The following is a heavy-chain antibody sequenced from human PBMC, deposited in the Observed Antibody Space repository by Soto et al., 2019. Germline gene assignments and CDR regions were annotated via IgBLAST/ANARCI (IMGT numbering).Heavy chain of an antibody. J-gene: IGHJ5*02. V-gene: IGHV1-24*01. CDR3: ATGQLGNYFAP. D-gene: IGHD6-6*01. CDR1: GYSLTELS. CDR2: FVPEHGQA. Sequence: GASVKVSCKVSGYSLTELSMHWLRQAPVKGPEWMGCFVPEHGQAIYAQNFQGRVTMTEDTSKDTAYMELSSLTSEDTAVDFCATGQLGNYFAPWGLGTLVTFSS.